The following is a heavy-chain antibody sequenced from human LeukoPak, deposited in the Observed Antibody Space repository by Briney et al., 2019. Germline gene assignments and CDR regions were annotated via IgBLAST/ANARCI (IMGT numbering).Heavy chain of an antibody. CDR2: IHYSGST. D-gene: IGHD5-12*01. J-gene: IGHJ6*03. CDR3: ARTTEGYAGGPGYSYYYYMDV. Sequence: PSETLSLTCTVSGGSISSYYWSWIRQPPGKGLEWSGYIHYSGSTHYNPSLKSRVTISVDTSKNQVSLKLRSVTAADTAVYYCARTTEGYAGGPGYSYYYYMDVWGKGTTVTISS. V-gene: IGHV4-59*01. CDR1: GGSISSYY.